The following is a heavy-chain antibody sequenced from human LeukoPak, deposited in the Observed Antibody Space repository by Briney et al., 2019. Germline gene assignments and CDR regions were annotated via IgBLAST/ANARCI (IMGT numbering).Heavy chain of an antibody. J-gene: IGHJ3*01. CDR1: GFTVSSNY. CDR2: IYSGGST. CDR3: ARAVPIGTGWDAFDV. D-gene: IGHD6-19*01. V-gene: IGHV3-53*01. Sequence: QAGGSLRLSCSASGFTVSSNYMSWVRQAPGKGLEWVSVIYSGGSTYYADSVKGRFTISRDNPKNTVYLQMNSLRAEDTAVYFCARAVPIGTGWDAFDVWGQGTLVTASS.